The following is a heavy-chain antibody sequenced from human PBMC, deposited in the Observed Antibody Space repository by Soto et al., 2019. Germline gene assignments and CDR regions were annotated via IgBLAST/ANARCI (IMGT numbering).Heavy chain of an antibody. D-gene: IGHD6-13*01. CDR1: GFTFRSFT. CDR3: TRDASRDSSARGWFDP. J-gene: IGHJ5*02. V-gene: IGHV3-21*01. CDR2: ISSNSAYI. Sequence: VSLRLSCAASGFTFRSFTMNWVRQAPGKGLEWVSTISSNSAYIYYTDALRGRFTISRDNAKNSLHLQMNSLRAEDTAVYYCTRDASRDSSARGWFDPWGPGTLVTVYS.